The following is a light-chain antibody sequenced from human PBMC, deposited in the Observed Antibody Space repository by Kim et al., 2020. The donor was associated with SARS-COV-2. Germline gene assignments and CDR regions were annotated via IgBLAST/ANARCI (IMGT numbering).Light chain of an antibody. J-gene: IGLJ1*01. V-gene: IGLV2-8*01. CDR3: SSYAGSNNYV. Sequence: GQSVTLSCTGTSSRVGGYNYVSWYQQHPGKAPKLMIYEVSKRPSGVPDRFSGSKSGNTASLTVSGLQAEDEADYYCSSYAGSNNYVFGTGTKVTVL. CDR1: SSRVGGYNY. CDR2: EVS.